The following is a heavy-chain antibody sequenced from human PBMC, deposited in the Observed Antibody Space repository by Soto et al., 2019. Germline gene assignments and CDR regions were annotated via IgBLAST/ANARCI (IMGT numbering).Heavy chain of an antibody. Sequence: EVQLVESGGGLVQPGRSLRLSCAASGFTFDDYAMHWVRQAPGKGLEWVSGISWNSGSIGYADSVKGRFTISRDNAKNSLYLQMNSLRAEDTALYYCAEDHRGGVGIAAAGNFDYWGQGTLVTVSS. CDR1: GFTFDDYA. J-gene: IGHJ4*02. V-gene: IGHV3-9*01. CDR3: AEDHRGGVGIAAAGNFDY. CDR2: ISWNSGSI. D-gene: IGHD6-13*01.